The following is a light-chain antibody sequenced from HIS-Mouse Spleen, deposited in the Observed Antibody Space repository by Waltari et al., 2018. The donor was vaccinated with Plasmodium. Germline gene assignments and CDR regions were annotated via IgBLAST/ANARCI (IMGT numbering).Light chain of an antibody. Sequence: SSELTQDPAVSVALGQTVRITCQGDSLRSSYARWYQQKPGQAPVLVIYGKNNRPSGIPDRFSGSSSGNTASLTITGAQAEDEADYYCNSRDSSGNPNWVFGGGTKLTVL. J-gene: IGLJ3*02. V-gene: IGLV3-19*01. CDR2: GKN. CDR3: NSRDSSGNPNWV. CDR1: SLRSSY.